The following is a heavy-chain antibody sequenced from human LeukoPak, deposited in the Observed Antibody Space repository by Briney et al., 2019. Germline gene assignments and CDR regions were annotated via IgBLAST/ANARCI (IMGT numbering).Heavy chain of an antibody. Sequence: ASVKVSCKASGNTLNSYGITWVRQVPGQGLEWMGWISAYSGNTKYAQMLQGRVTMTTGTSTSTAYMELRSLRSDDTAVYYCASGQTVMPPRGYYMDVWGKGTTVTVSS. CDR2: ISAYSGNT. CDR3: ASGQTVMPPRGYYMDV. J-gene: IGHJ6*03. V-gene: IGHV1-18*01. D-gene: IGHD4-17*01. CDR1: GNTLNSYG.